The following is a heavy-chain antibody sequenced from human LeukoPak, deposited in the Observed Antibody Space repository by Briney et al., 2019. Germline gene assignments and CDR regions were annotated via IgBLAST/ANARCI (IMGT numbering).Heavy chain of an antibody. CDR1: GGSISSGGYY. D-gene: IGHD3-22*01. Sequence: SETLSLTCTVSGGSISSGGYYWSWIRQHPGKGLEWIGYIYYSGSTYYNPSLKGRVTISVDTSKNQFSLKLSSVTAADTAVYYCASTIRYYYDSSGYFDYWGQGTLVTVSS. CDR2: IYYSGST. J-gene: IGHJ4*02. V-gene: IGHV4-31*03. CDR3: ASTIRYYYDSSGYFDY.